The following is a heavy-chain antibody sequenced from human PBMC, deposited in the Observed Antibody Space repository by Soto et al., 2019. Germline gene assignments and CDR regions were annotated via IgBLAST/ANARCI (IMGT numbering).Heavy chain of an antibody. V-gene: IGHV3-74*01. CDR3: AKASAPGGTYFPLWF. Sequence: WGSLRLSCAASVFTFSNYWMHWFRQAPGTGLIWVSRVNTDGSGTYYADSVKGRFTISRDNSKNTLYLQMNSLRAEDTAVYYCAKASAPGGTYFPLWFWGQGTLVTVSS. J-gene: IGHJ4*02. CDR1: VFTFSNYW. CDR2: VNTDGSGT. D-gene: IGHD1-26*01.